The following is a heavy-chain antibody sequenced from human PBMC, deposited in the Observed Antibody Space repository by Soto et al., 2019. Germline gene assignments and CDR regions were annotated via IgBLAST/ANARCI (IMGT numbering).Heavy chain of an antibody. CDR3: TRHGPGDYFLFDP. Sequence: VGSLRLSCAASGFTFSSFWMHWVRQAPGKGLEWVSRASPDGTSTSYADSVKGRFTITRDNAKNTLYMQMNSLRAEDTAVYYCTRHGPGDYFLFDPWGQGTLVTVSS. CDR2: ASPDGTST. V-gene: IGHV3-74*01. CDR1: GFTFSSFW. J-gene: IGHJ5*02. D-gene: IGHD4-17*01.